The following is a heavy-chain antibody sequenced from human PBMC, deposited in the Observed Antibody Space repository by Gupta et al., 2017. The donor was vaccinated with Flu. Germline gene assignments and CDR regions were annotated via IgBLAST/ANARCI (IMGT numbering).Heavy chain of an antibody. J-gene: IGHJ6*03. Sequence: YYWGWSRQPPGKGLEWIGSVYYSGTAYYKPSLKSRVTISVDTSKNEVSLKLTSVTATDTAVYFCARSNAASAFYYYYYLDVWGKGTTVTVSS. CDR1: YY. D-gene: IGHD2-8*01. V-gene: IGHV4-39*01. CDR2: VYYSGTA. CDR3: ARSNAASAFYYYYYLDV.